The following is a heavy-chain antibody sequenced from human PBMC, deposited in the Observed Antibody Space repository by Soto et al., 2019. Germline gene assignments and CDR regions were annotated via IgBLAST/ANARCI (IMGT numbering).Heavy chain of an antibody. CDR1: GGSISSYY. V-gene: IGHV4-59*08. Sequence: QVQLQESGPGLVKPSETLSLTCTVSGGSISSYYWSWIRQPPGKGLEWIGYIYYSGSTNYNPSLKSRVTISVDTSKNQFSLKLSSVTAADTAVYDCAAFEAAAGTGGWFDPWGQGTLVTASS. J-gene: IGHJ5*02. CDR3: AAFEAAAGTGGWFDP. CDR2: IYYSGST. D-gene: IGHD6-13*01.